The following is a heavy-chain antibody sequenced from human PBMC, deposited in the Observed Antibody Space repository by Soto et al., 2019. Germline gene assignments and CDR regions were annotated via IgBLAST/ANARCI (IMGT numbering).Heavy chain of an antibody. CDR1: GFTFSSYA. D-gene: IGHD2-2*01. CDR2: VSGDGGDT. J-gene: IGHJ4*02. Sequence: EVQLLESGGGLVQPRGSLRLSCAASGFTFSSYAMNWVRQAPGKGLEWVSAVSGDGGDTYYADSVKGRFTISRDNSKNTLFLQMNGLRVEDTAVYYCARRSTSCCQNFDCWGQGTLVTVSS. CDR3: ARRSTSCCQNFDC. V-gene: IGHV3-23*01.